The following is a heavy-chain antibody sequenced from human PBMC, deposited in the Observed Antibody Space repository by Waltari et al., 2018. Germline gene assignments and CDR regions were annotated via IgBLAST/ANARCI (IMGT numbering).Heavy chain of an antibody. CDR2: KKGKGSQK. Sequence: EVHLVESGGGLVQPGGSLRLSCVASGFTFSTYWMTWVRQAPGKGLEGLANKKGKGSQKNYVDSVKGGFTISRDTANNSLYLQMNSLRAEDTAVYYCARDRPPPYSTGWYVLFHWGQGSQVTVSA. V-gene: IGHV3-7*01. D-gene: IGHD6-19*01. J-gene: IGHJ4*02. CDR1: GFTFSTYW. CDR3: ARDRPPPYSTGWYVLFH.